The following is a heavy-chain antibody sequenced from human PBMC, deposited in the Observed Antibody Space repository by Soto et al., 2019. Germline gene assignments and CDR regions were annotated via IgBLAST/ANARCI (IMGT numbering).Heavy chain of an antibody. D-gene: IGHD2-8*01. Sequence: SETLSLTCTVSGGSISSGDYYWSWIRQPPGKGLEWIGYIYYSGSTYYNPSLKSRVTISVDTSKNQFSLKLSSVTAADTAVYYCARGTNHYYYGMDVWGQGTTVTVSS. CDR3: ARGTNHYYYGMDV. CDR2: IYYSGST. V-gene: IGHV4-30-4*01. J-gene: IGHJ6*02. CDR1: GGSISSGDYY.